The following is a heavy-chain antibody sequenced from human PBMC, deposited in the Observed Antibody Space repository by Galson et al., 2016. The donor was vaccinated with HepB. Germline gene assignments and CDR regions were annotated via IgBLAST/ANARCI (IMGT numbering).Heavy chain of an antibody. Sequence: SLRLSCAASGFTFTSYTMHWVRQAPGKGLEWVSSISVSSSYIYYADSVKGRFTISRDNSKNTLFLQMNSLRAEDTALYYCAKDRWTGQLLPRGFDYWGQGTLVTVSS. CDR1: GFTFTSYT. D-gene: IGHD6-6*01. CDR3: AKDRWTGQLLPRGFDY. V-gene: IGHV3-21*04. J-gene: IGHJ4*02. CDR2: ISVSSSYI.